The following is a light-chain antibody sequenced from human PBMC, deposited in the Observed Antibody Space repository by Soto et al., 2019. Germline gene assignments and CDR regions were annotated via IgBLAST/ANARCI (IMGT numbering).Light chain of an antibody. CDR1: SGSVSTNNY. Sequence: QAVVTQEPSFSVSPGGTITLTCGLSSGSVSTNNYPSWYQQTPGQAPRTLIYNTNTRSSGVPDRFSGSILGNQAALTITGAQADDECDYYCLLYVGSGIHGVFGGGTQLTVL. V-gene: IGLV8-61*01. CDR2: NTN. J-gene: IGLJ3*02. CDR3: LLYVGSGIHGV.